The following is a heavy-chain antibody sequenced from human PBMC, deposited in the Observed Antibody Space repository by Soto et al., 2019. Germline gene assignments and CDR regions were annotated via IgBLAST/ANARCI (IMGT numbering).Heavy chain of an antibody. D-gene: IGHD6-19*01. CDR1: GYSISSGYY. CDR3: ARASRYSSGWYSTDDAFDI. Sequence: LSLTCAVSGYSISSGYYWGWIRQPPGKGLEWIGSIYHSGSTYYNPSLKSRVTISVDTSKNQFSLKLSSVTAADTAVYYCARASRYSSGWYSTDDAFDIWGQGTMVTVSS. CDR2: IYHSGST. J-gene: IGHJ3*02. V-gene: IGHV4-38-2*01.